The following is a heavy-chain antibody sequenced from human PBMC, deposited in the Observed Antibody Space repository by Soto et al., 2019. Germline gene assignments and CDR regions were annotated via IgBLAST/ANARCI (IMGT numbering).Heavy chain of an antibody. CDR1: GGTFSSYA. D-gene: IGHD1-1*01. CDR3: TRPLRATAGTTFYY. V-gene: IGHV1-2*02. J-gene: IGHJ4*01. CDR2: INPNTGET. Sequence: APVKVSCKASGGTFSSYAISWVRQAPGQGLEWMGWINPNTGETNYAQKFQGRVIMTSAAAISTAYMELNSLTSDDTAVYYCTRPLRATAGTTFYYWGQGSLVTVSS.